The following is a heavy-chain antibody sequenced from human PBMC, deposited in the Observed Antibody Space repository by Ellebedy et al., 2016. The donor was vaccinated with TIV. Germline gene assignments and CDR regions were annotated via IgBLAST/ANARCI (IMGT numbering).Heavy chain of an antibody. Sequence: GESLKISXAASGFTFSSYAMSWVRQAPGKGLEWVSAISGSGGSTYYADSVKGRFTISRDNSKNTLYLQMNSLRAEDTAVYYCARDRTFDWLSAEDAFDIWGQGTMVTVSS. J-gene: IGHJ3*02. V-gene: IGHV3-23*01. CDR2: ISGSGGST. CDR1: GFTFSSYA. CDR3: ARDRTFDWLSAEDAFDI. D-gene: IGHD3-9*01.